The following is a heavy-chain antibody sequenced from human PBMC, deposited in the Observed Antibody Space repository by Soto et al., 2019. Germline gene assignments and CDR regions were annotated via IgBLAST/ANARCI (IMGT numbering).Heavy chain of an antibody. D-gene: IGHD3-22*01. J-gene: IGHJ4*02. CDR1: GYSFAGYW. CDR3: ARQIYDSDTGPNFQYYFDS. CDR2: IDPSDSQT. V-gene: IGHV5-10-1*01. Sequence: PVESVRISCKVSGYSFAGYWITWVRQKPGKGLEWMGRIDPSDSQTYYSPSFRGHVTISVTKSITTVFLQWSSLRASDTAMYYCARQIYDSDTGPNFQYYFDSWGQGTPVTVSS.